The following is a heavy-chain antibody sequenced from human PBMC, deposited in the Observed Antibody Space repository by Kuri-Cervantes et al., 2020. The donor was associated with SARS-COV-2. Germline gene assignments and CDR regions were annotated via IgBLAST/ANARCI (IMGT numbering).Heavy chain of an antibody. D-gene: IGHD3-22*01. CDR2: VYSSGST. Sequence: GSLRLSCTVSGGSISSGSYYWSWIRQPPGKGLEWIGYVYSSGSTNYSPSLKSRVTMSVDTSKNQFSLKLTSVTAVDTAVYYCTRAGYDNSGYYYSFDFWGQGTLVTVSS. V-gene: IGHV4-61*01. CDR3: TRAGYDNSGYYYSFDF. J-gene: IGHJ4*02. CDR1: GGSISSGSYY.